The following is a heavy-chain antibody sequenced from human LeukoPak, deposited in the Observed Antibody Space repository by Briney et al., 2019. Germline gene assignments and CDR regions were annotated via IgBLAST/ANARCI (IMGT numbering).Heavy chain of an antibody. CDR2: ISYDGSNK. Sequence: PGGSLRLSCAASGFTFSSYAMRWVRQAPGKGLEWVAVISYDGSNKYYADSVKGRFTISRDNSKNTLYLQMNSLRAEDTAVYYCARGRQYSSSWYVYWGQGTLVTVSS. D-gene: IGHD6-13*01. CDR1: GFTFSSYA. J-gene: IGHJ4*02. CDR3: ARGRQYSSSWYVY. V-gene: IGHV3-30-3*01.